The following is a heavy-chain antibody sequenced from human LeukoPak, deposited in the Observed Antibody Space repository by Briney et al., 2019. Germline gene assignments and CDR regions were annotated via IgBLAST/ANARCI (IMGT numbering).Heavy chain of an antibody. CDR1: GYTFTGYY. CDR3: ARDGVFRGVVDY. Sequence: ASVKVSCKASGYTFTGYYMHWVRQAPGQGLEWMGWINPNSGGTNYAQKFQGRVTMTRDTSISAAYMELSRLRSDDTAVYYCARDGVFRGVVDYWGQGTLVTVSS. D-gene: IGHD3-10*01. V-gene: IGHV1-2*02. CDR2: INPNSGGT. J-gene: IGHJ4*02.